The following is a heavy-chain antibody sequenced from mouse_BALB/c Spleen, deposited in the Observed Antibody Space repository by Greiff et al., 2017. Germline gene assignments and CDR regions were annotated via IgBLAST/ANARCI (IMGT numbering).Heavy chain of an antibody. D-gene: IGHD1-1*01. CDR3: TRGDYGSSYAMDY. J-gene: IGHJ4*01. V-gene: IGHV1-5*01. Sequence: GQLQQSGAELVRPGASVKMSCKASGYTFTSYWMHWVKQRPGQGLEWIGAIYPGNSGTSYNQKFKGKAKLTTVTSTSTAYMELSSLTNEDSAVYYCTRGDYGSSYAMDYWGQGTSVTVSS. CDR1: GYTFTSYW. CDR2: IYPGNSGT.